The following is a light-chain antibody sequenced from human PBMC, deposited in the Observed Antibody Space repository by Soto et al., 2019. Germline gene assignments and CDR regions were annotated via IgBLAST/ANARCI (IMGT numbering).Light chain of an antibody. Sequence: QSALTQPASVSESPGQSITISCTGTSSDVGSHNLVSWYQQYSDKAPKLIIFEASKRPSGVSNRFSGSKSGSTASLTISGLQAEDEADYYCASYTTSSTLVLFGGGTKLTVL. J-gene: IGLJ2*01. CDR3: ASYTTSSTLVL. CDR1: SSDVGSHNL. V-gene: IGLV2-14*02. CDR2: EAS.